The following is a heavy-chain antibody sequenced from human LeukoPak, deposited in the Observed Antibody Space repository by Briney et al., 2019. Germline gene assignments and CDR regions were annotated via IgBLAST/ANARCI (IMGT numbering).Heavy chain of an antibody. Sequence: GGSLRLSCAAAGFTFSSYAKSWVRQAPGKGLEWVSAISCSGGSTYYADSVKGRFTISRDNSKNTLYLQMNSLRAEDTAVYYCAKLRVLAAAGRGNYYFDYWGQGTLVTVSS. D-gene: IGHD6-13*01. CDR3: AKLRVLAAAGRGNYYFDY. V-gene: IGHV3-23*01. J-gene: IGHJ4*02. CDR2: ISCSGGST. CDR1: GFTFSSYA.